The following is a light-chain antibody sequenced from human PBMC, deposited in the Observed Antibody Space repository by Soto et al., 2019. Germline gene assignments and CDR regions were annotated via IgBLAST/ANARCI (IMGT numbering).Light chain of an antibody. CDR3: SSFTSNRIYV. V-gene: IGLV2-8*01. Sequence: QSVLTQPPSASGSPGQSVTISCTGTKSDIGVYDFVSWYQHHPGKAPRLIIYEVVQRPSGISGRFSASKSGLTASLTISGLQPEDEADYYCSSFTSNRIYVFGPGTKAPS. J-gene: IGLJ1*01. CDR1: KSDIGVYDF. CDR2: EVV.